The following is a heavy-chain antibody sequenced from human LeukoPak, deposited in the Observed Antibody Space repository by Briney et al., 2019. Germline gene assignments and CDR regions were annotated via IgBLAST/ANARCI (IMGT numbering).Heavy chain of an antibody. CDR2: ISADDKA. J-gene: IGHJ3*01. V-gene: IGHV3-23*01. Sequence: GGSLRLSCAASGFTFTTYAINWVRQAPGKGLEWASGISADDKAYYADSVKGRFTISRDNSKNTVSLQMSSLRAEDTALYYCAKDLALAGTGGGFDVWGQGTRVAVSS. D-gene: IGHD6-19*01. CDR3: AKDLALAGTGGGFDV. CDR1: GFTFTTYA.